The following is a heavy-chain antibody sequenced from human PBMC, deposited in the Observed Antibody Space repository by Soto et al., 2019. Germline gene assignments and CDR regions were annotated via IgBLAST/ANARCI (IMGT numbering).Heavy chain of an antibody. D-gene: IGHD2-2*01. CDR1: GFTFSSYA. V-gene: IGHV3-23*01. J-gene: IGHJ5*02. CDR3: AKDPLSTASSIWFDP. Sequence: GGSLRLSCAASGFTFSSYAMSWVRQAPGEGLEWVSSISGSGDTTYYGDSVKGRFTISRDNSKNTLYLQMNSLRVEDTALYYCAKDPLSTASSIWFDPWGQGTLVTAPQ. CDR2: ISGSGDTT.